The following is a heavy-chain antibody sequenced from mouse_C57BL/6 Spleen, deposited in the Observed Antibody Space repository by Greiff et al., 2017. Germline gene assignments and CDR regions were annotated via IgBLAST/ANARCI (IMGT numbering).Heavy chain of an antibody. Sequence: GGGLVQPKGSLKLSCAASGFSFNTYAMNWVRQAPGKGLEWVARIRSKSNNYATYYADSVKDRFTISRDDSESMLYLQMNNLKTEDTAMYYCVRQTRAMDYWGQGTSVTVSS. V-gene: IGHV10-1*01. CDR3: VRQTRAMDY. CDR2: IRSKSNNYAT. CDR1: GFSFNTYA. J-gene: IGHJ4*01.